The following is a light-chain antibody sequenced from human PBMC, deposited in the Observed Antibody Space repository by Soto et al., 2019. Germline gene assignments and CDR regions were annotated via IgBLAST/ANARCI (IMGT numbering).Light chain of an antibody. CDR1: QSVSSSY. Sequence: EIVLTQSPGTLSLSPGERATLSCRASQSVSSSYLAWYQHKPGQAPRLLIYDASSRATGIPDRFSGSGSGTDFTLTISRLGPEDFAVYYCHQYGGSLPYTFGQGTKLEIK. J-gene: IGKJ2*01. CDR2: DAS. V-gene: IGKV3-20*01. CDR3: HQYGGSLPYT.